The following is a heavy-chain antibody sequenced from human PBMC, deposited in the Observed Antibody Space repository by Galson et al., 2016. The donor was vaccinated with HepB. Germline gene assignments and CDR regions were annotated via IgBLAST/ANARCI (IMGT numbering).Heavy chain of an antibody. V-gene: IGHV4-59*01. CDR1: GGSISNYY. J-gene: IGHJ1*01. D-gene: IGHD3-16*01. Sequence: TLSLTCTVFGGSISNYYWSWIRQPPGKGLEWTGYVYYSGTTTYNPSLKTRVTISIDTSRNQFSLRLTSVSGADTAVYYCARSLRYYDSPFQLWGQGTLVTVSS. CDR2: VYYSGTT. CDR3: ARSLRYYDSPFQL.